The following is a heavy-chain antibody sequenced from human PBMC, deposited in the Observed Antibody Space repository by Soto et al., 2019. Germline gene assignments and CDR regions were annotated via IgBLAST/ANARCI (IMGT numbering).Heavy chain of an antibody. D-gene: IGHD4-17*01. Sequence: DVQLLESGGGLVQPAESLRLSCAASGLTFSSYAMSWVRQAPGKGLEWVSAISGSGGSTYYADSVKDRFTISRDNSKNTQYLQLPSLRAEDTAIYYCAKNTGAEFGDTLDYWGQGTLVSVSS. J-gene: IGHJ4*02. V-gene: IGHV3-23*01. CDR2: ISGSGGST. CDR1: GLTFSSYA. CDR3: AKNTGAEFGDTLDY.